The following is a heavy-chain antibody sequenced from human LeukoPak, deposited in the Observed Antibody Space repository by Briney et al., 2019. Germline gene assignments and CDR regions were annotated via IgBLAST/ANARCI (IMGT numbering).Heavy chain of an antibody. CDR1: GGSISSGDYY. J-gene: IGHJ4*02. CDR2: IYYSGST. Sequence: PSQTLSLTCTVSGGSISSGDYYWGWIRQPPGKGLEWIGSIYYSGSTYYNPSLKSRVTISVDTSKNQFSLKLSSVTAADTAVYYCARHPYYGYYFDYWGQGTLVTVSS. CDR3: ARHPYYGYYFDY. D-gene: IGHD3-10*01. V-gene: IGHV4-39*01.